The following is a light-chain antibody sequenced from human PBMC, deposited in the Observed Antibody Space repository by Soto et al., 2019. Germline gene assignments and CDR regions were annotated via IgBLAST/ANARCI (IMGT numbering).Light chain of an antibody. CDR3: QTWGSGIVV. Sequence: QPVLTQSPSASASLGPSVKLTCTLSSGHSNYAIAWHQQQSEKGPRYLMKLNSDGSHSKGDGIPDRFSGSSSGAERYLTISSLQSEDAADYYCQTWGSGIVVFGGGTKLTDL. CDR1: SGHSNYA. CDR2: LNSDGSH. J-gene: IGLJ2*01. V-gene: IGLV4-69*01.